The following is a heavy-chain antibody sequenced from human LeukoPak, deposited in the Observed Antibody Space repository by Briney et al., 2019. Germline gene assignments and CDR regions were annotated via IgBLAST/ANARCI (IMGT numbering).Heavy chain of an antibody. V-gene: IGHV7-4-1*02. D-gene: IGHD6-19*01. CDR2: INTNTGSP. CDR3: ARTGYSSGWSSPIDY. Sequence: ASVKVSCKASGYTFTSYAMNWVRQAPGQGLEWMGWINTNTGSPTYAQGFTGRFVFSLDTSVSTAYLQISSLKAEDTAVYYCARTGYSSGWSSPIDYWGQGTLVTVSS. CDR1: GYTFTSYA. J-gene: IGHJ4*02.